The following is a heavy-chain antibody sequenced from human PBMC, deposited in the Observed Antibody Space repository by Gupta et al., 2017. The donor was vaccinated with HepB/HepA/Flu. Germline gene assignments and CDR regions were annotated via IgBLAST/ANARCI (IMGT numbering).Heavy chain of an antibody. V-gene: IGHV3-48*03. CDR3: ARDAVSGTDY. Sequence: EVQLVESGGGLVQPGGSLRLSCVASGFTFSSYEMNWVRQAPGKGLEWVSYISDSGATREDADSVKGRFTISRDNAKNSLYLQMNRLRAEDAAVYYGARDAVSGTDYWGQGTPVTVSS. CDR1: GFTFSSYE. D-gene: IGHD6-19*01. CDR2: ISDSGATR. J-gene: IGHJ4*02.